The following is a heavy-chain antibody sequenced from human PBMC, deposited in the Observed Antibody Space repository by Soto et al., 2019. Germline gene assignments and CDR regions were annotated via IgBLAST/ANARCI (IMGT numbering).Heavy chain of an antibody. CDR1: GFTVSNYV. Sequence: GGSLRLSCAASGFTVSNYVMSWVRQAPGKGLECVSSISGSGGSTYYADSVKGRFTFSRDNSKNTLYLQMSSLSADDTALYYCAKGVLNYYFEYWGQGTLVTVSS. J-gene: IGHJ4*02. CDR2: ISGSGGST. V-gene: IGHV3-23*01. CDR3: AKGVLNYYFEY.